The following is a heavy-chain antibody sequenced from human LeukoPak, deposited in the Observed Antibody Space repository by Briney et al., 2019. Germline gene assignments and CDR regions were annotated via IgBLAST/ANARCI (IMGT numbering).Heavy chain of an antibody. CDR1: GGSISSYY. CDR2: IYYSGST. V-gene: IGHV4-59*01. J-gene: IGHJ2*01. D-gene: IGHD5-12*01. CDR3: ASQYSGYDYWYFDL. Sequence: PPQTLSLTCTVSGGSISSYYWSWIRQPPGKGLEWIGYIYYSGSTNYNPSLKSRVTISVDTSKNQFSLKLSSVTAADTAVYYCASQYSGYDYWYFDLWGRGTLVTVSS.